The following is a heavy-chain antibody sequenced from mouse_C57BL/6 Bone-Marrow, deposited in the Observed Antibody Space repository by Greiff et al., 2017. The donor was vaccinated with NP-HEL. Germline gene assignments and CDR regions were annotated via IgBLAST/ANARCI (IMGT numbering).Heavy chain of an antibody. J-gene: IGHJ4*01. CDR1: GFTFSDYY. Sequence: EVQGVESEGGLVQPGSSMKLSCTASGFTFSDYYMAWVRQVPETGLEWVANINYDGSSTYYLDSLKSRFIISRDNEKNILYLQMSSLKSEDTATYYCARDRGYYGSSYAMDDWGQGTSVTVSS. V-gene: IGHV5-16*01. CDR2: INYDGSST. CDR3: ARDRGYYGSSYAMDD. D-gene: IGHD1-1*01.